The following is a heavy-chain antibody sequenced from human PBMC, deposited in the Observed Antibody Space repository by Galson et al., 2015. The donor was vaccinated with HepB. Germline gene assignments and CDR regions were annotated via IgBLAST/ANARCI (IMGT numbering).Heavy chain of an antibody. D-gene: IGHD3-22*01. CDR1: GYTLTNYG. Sequence: SVKASCKASGYTLTNYGITWVRQAPGQGLEWMGWTNGYNGNTNYAQKLQGRVTMTTDTSTTTAYMELRSLRSDDTAVYYCARGPDTSGYYALDYWGQGTLVTVSS. V-gene: IGHV1-18*01. CDR3: ARGPDTSGYYALDY. CDR2: TNGYNGNT. J-gene: IGHJ4*02.